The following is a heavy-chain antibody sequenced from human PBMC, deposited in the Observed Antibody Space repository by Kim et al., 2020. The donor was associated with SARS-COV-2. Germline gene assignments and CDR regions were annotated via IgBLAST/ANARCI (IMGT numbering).Heavy chain of an antibody. Sequence: GGSLRLSCAASGFTFSSYWMHWVRQAPGKGLVWVSRINSDGSSTSYADSVKGRFTISRDNAKNTLYLQMNSLRAEDTAVYYCARDLSSSGYYYEPHFDLWGRGTLVTVSS. V-gene: IGHV3-74*01. CDR2: INSDGSST. J-gene: IGHJ2*01. CDR3: ARDLSSSGYYYEPHFDL. CDR1: GFTFSSYW. D-gene: IGHD3-22*01.